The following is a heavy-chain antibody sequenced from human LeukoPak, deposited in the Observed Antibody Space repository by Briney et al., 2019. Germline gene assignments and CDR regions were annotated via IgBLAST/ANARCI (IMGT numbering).Heavy chain of an antibody. J-gene: IGHJ4*02. CDR1: GYTLTELS. V-gene: IGHV1-24*01. Sequence: ASVKVSCKVSGYTLTELSMHWVRQAPGKGLEWMGGVDPEDGETIYAQKFQGRVTITADKSTSTAYMELSSLRSEDTAVYYCARDFIGYSYGHRGYYFDYWGQGTLVTVSS. CDR2: VDPEDGET. D-gene: IGHD5-18*01. CDR3: ARDFIGYSYGHRGYYFDY.